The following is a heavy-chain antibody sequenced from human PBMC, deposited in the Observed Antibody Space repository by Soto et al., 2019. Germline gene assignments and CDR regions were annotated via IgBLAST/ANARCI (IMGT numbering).Heavy chain of an antibody. D-gene: IGHD2-21*01. CDR1: GLTFKNYD. CDR2: LSRDETQA. Sequence: GSLSLSCMASGLTFKNYDMHWVRQTPGRGLEWLAILSRDETQAFYAESLQGRFTISRDNSRNTVYLQLNSLRAEDTAIYYCVKGYCGISFPRNDPAKQFDSWGQGT. V-gene: IGHV3-30*18. J-gene: IGHJ4*02. CDR3: VKGYCGISFPRNDPAKQFDS.